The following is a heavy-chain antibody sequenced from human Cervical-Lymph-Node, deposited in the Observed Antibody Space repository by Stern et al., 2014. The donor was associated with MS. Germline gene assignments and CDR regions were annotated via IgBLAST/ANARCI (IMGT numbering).Heavy chain of an antibody. CDR1: GYTFTSYD. D-gene: IGHD3-22*01. CDR3: ARGPDYYDSSGYSTHVDI. Sequence: QVQLVESGAEVKKPGASVKVSCKASGYTFTSYDINWVRQATGQGLEWMGWMNPNSGNTGYAQKFQGRVTMTRNTSISTAYMELSSLRSEDTAVYYCARGPDYYDSSGYSTHVDIWGQGTMVTVSS. CDR2: MNPNSGNT. V-gene: IGHV1-8*01. J-gene: IGHJ3*02.